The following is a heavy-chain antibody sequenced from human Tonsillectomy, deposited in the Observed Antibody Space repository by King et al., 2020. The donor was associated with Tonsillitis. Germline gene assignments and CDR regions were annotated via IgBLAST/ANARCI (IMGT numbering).Heavy chain of an antibody. CDR2: ISCNSGSI. CDR3: AKTHYGDYGFDY. J-gene: IGHJ4*02. V-gene: IGHV3-9*01. CDR1: GFTFDDYA. Sequence: VQLVESGGGLVQPGRSLRLSCAASGFTFDDYAMHWVRQAPGKGLEWVSGISCNSGSIGYADSVKGRFTISRDNAKNSLYLQMNSLRAEDTALYYCAKTHYGDYGFDYWGQGTLVTVSS. D-gene: IGHD4-17*01.